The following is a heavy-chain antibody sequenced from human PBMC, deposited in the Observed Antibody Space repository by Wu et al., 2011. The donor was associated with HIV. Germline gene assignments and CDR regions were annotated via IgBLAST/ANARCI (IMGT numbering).Heavy chain of an antibody. CDR3: SQEGDADRRGRES. V-gene: IGHV1-69*11. D-gene: IGHD2-8*01. Sequence: QVQLVQSGAEVKKPGSSVKVSCKASGGIFSSYALIWLRQAPGQGLECVGSIVPRLGAADYTQRFQDRVIITADESTRTTYMELSSLKSEDTAVYFCSQEGDADRRGRESWGQGTLVIVSS. CDR2: IVPRLGAA. J-gene: IGHJ4*02. CDR1: GGIFSSYA.